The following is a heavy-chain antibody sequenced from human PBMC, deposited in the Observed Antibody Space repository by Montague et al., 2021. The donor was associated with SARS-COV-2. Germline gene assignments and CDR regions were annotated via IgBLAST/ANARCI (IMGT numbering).Heavy chain of an antibody. D-gene: IGHD3-16*01. Sequence: SETLSLTCTVSGGSITTSGYYWGWIRQPPGTGLEWVASDHYSATKYYNPSLRSRLTISVDTSKNQFSLRLDSVTAADTAVYFCARQIASYGQWAFDIWGQGTAVIVSS. CDR2: DHYSATK. CDR3: ARQIASYGQWAFDI. V-gene: IGHV4-39*01. J-gene: IGHJ3*02. CDR1: GGSITTSGYY.